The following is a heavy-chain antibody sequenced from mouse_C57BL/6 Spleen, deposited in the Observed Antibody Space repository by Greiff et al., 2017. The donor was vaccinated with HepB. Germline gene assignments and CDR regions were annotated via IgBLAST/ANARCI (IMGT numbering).Heavy chain of an antibody. J-gene: IGHJ4*01. CDR1: GYTFTDYY. Sequence: QVQLKESGAELVRPGASVKLSCKASGYTFTDYYINWVKQRPGQGLEWIARIYPGSGNTYYNEKFKGKATLTAEKSSSTAYMQLSSLTSEDSAVYFCVIYYDYDDYAMDYWGQGTSVTVSS. CDR2: IYPGSGNT. D-gene: IGHD2-4*01. V-gene: IGHV1-76*01. CDR3: VIYYDYDDYAMDY.